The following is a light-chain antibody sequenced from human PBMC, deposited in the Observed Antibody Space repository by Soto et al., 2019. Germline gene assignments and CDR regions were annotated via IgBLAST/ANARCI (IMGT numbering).Light chain of an antibody. CDR2: DDN. J-gene: IGLJ1*01. Sequence: QSVMTQPPSVSAAPGQKVTISCSGSSSNIGGNSVSWYQQLPGTAPTLLIYDDNKRPSGIPDRFSGSKSGTSATLRITGFQTGDEDDYYCGSWDSSLSAYVFGTGTKVTVL. CDR1: SSNIGGNS. V-gene: IGLV1-51*01. CDR3: GSWDSSLSAYV.